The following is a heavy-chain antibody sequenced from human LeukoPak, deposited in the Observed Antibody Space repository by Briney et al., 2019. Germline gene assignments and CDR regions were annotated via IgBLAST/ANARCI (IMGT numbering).Heavy chain of an antibody. CDR2: ISGSGDST. D-gene: IGHD2-2*01. V-gene: IGHV3-23*01. Sequence: GGSLRLSCVASGFTSSSYAMSWVRQAGGKGLEWVSAISGSGDSTFYADSVKGRFTSSRDNSENTLPLQMNSLRAEDTAVYYCAKSDCSSTFCYVLDFWGQGTLVTASS. J-gene: IGHJ4*02. CDR3: AKSDCSSTFCYVLDF. CDR1: GFTSSSYA.